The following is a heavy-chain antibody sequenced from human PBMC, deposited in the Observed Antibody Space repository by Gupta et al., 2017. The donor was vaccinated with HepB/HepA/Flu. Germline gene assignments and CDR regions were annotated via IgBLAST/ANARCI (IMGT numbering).Heavy chain of an antibody. J-gene: IGHJ3*02. CDR2: ISYDGNNK. Sequence: QVQLVESGGGVVQPGRSLTLSCAASAFPFSSYRMHWVRQAPGKGLEWGALISYDGNNKYYADSVKGLFTISRDDSKNTLYLQMITLRAEDTAVYYCAKGLYYDDSSGLPGGGAFDIWVEGRMVAVSS. D-gene: IGHD3-22*01. V-gene: IGHV3-30*18. CDR3: AKGLYYDDSSGLPGGGAFDI. CDR1: AFPFSSYR.